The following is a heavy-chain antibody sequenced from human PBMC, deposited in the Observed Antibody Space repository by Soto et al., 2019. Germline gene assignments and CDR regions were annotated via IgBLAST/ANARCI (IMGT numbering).Heavy chain of an antibody. Sequence: EVQLVQSAAEVKKPGESLKISCQGSGYSFTTYWIGWVRQTPGKGLEWMGIIYPPNSDTKYNPSFQGQITISVDKSISSAFLQWSSLEASDTAMYYCARHVTRSRWSYFDNWGQGTLVTVSS. V-gene: IGHV5-51*01. CDR3: ARHVTRSRWSYFDN. CDR1: GYSFTTYW. CDR2: IYPPNSDT. J-gene: IGHJ4*02. D-gene: IGHD6-13*01.